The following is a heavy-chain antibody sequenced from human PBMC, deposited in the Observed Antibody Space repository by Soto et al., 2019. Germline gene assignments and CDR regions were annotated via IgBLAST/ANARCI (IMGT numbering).Heavy chain of an antibody. Sequence: SETLSLTCTVSGGPISSSTYHWGWIRLPPGKGLEWIGTVSSTGGTFYNPSLRGRVTISVDTSKNQFSLKLSSVTAADTAVYYCARQQDQTYSADFLNLDAFDISGQATMVTV. CDR2: VSSTGGT. D-gene: IGHD1-26*01. CDR3: ARQQDQTYSADFLNLDAFDI. J-gene: IGHJ3*02. V-gene: IGHV4-39*01. CDR1: GGPISSSTYH.